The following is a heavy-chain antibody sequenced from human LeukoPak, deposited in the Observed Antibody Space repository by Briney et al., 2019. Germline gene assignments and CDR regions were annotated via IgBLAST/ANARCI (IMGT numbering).Heavy chain of an antibody. Sequence: GGSLRLSCAASGFNFNTYWMSWVRQTPGKGLEWVANIKEDGSEKYYMDSVKGRFTISRDNVKNSLYLQMNSLRAEDTAIYYCARGTHSSGYYYVIVPYFDYWGQGALVTVSS. CDR1: GFNFNTYW. CDR3: ARGTHSSGYYYVIVPYFDY. J-gene: IGHJ4*02. D-gene: IGHD3-22*01. V-gene: IGHV3-7*02. CDR2: IKEDGSEK.